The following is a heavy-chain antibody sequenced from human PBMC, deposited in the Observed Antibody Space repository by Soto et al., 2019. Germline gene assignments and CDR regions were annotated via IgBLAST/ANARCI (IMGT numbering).Heavy chain of an antibody. V-gene: IGHV3-23*01. CDR1: GSTFSSYA. D-gene: IGHD2-15*01. CDR2: ISGSGDRT. J-gene: IGHJ3*02. CDR3: ARELAYCSGGNCYMEGAFDI. Sequence: GGSLRLSCAASGSTFSSYAMSWVRQAPGKGLEWVSVISGSGDRTYYADSVKGRFTISRDNSKNTLYLQMNSLRAEDTAVYYCARELAYCSGGNCYMEGAFDIWGQGTMVTVSS.